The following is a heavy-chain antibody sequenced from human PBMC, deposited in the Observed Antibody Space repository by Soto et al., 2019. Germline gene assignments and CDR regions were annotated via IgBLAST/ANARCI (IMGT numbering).Heavy chain of an antibody. CDR3: AKLSCTSSTCYFPGWFDP. D-gene: IGHD2-2*01. CDR2: VYYSGSS. V-gene: IGHV4-31*03. Sequence: SETLSLTCTVSGDSISGGASFWSWIRQPPGKGLEWIANVYYSGSSYYNPSLKSRLTITVDTTKNQFSLQLKSMTAADTAVYYCAKLSCTSSTCYFPGWFDPWGQGTLVTVSS. CDR1: GDSISGGASF. J-gene: IGHJ5*02.